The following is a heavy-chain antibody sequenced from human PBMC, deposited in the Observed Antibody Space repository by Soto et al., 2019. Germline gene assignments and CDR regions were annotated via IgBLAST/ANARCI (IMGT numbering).Heavy chain of an antibody. D-gene: IGHD1-1*01. V-gene: IGHV4-39*01. CDR3: AKGTTPEKVDS. J-gene: IGHJ5*01. CDR2: IYYSGST. Sequence: PSETLSLTCTFSGGSISSSSYYWGWIRQPPGKGLEWIGSIYYSGSTYYNPSLKSRVTISVDTSKNQFSLKLSSVTAADAGMYYCAKGTTPEKVDSWGHGILVIGSS. CDR1: GGSISSSSYY.